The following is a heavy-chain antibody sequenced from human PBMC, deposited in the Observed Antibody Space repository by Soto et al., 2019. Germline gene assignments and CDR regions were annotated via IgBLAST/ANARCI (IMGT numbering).Heavy chain of an antibody. V-gene: IGHV1-46*03. J-gene: IGHJ5*02. CDR1: GYTFTSYY. Sequence: XSVKVSCKASGYTFTSYYMHWVRQAPGQGLEWMGIINPSGGSTSYAQKFQGRVTMTRDTSTSTVYMELSSLRSEDTAVYYCARGSLLTGYPLWFDPWGQGTLVTVSS. CDR2: INPSGGST. D-gene: IGHD3-9*01. CDR3: ARGSLLTGYPLWFDP.